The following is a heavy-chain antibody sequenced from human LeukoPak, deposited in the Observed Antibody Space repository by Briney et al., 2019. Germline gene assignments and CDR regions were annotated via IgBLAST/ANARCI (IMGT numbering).Heavy chain of an antibody. CDR2: IYYSGST. D-gene: IGHD3-22*01. J-gene: IGHJ4*02. V-gene: IGHV4-39*01. CDR1: GGSISSSSYY. CDR3: ARQLWGYYYDSSGYFDY. Sequence: SETLSLTCTVSGGSISSSSYYWGWIRQPPGKGLEWIGSIYYSGSTYYNPSLKSRVTISVDTSKNQFSLKLSSVTAADTAVYYCARQLWGYYYDSSGYFDYWGQGTLVTVSS.